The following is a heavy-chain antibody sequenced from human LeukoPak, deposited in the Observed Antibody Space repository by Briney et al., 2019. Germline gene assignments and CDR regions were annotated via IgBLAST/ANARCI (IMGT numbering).Heavy chain of an antibody. CDR1: GGTFMRHS. CDR2: IIPILGIA. V-gene: IGHV1-69*02. D-gene: IGHD3-22*01. CDR3: ARGGRLYYYDSSAHPGSWFDP. Sequence: SVKVSCKASGGTFMRHSISWVRQAPGQGLEWMGRIIPILGIANYAQKFQGRVTITADKSTSTAYMELSSLRSEDTAVYYCARGGRLYYYDSSAHPGSWFDPWGQGTLVTVSS. J-gene: IGHJ5*02.